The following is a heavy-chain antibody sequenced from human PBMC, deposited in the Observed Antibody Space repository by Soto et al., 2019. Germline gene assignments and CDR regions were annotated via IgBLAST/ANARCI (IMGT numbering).Heavy chain of an antibody. Sequence: PSETLSLTCTVSGGSISSGDYYWSWIRQPPGKGLEWIGYIYYSGSTYYNPSLKSRVTISVDTSKNQFSLKLSSVTAADTAVYYCAREVYYDSSGYSNFDYWGQGTLVTVSS. J-gene: IGHJ4*02. D-gene: IGHD3-22*01. V-gene: IGHV4-30-4*01. CDR1: GGSISSGDYY. CDR2: IYYSGST. CDR3: AREVYYDSSGYSNFDY.